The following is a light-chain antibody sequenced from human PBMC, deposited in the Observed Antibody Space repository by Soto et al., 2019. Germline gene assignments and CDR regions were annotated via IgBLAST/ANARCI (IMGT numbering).Light chain of an antibody. V-gene: IGLV2-18*02. CDR3: CSYTSTYV. Sequence: QSALIQPPSVSGAPGQSVTISCTGTSSDVGSYDYASWYQQHPGTVPKPMISNVNIQPSGVPDRFSGSKSGNSASMTISGLQAEDDADYYCCSYTSTYVFGIGTKLTVL. CDR1: SSDVGSYDY. CDR2: NVN. J-gene: IGLJ1*01.